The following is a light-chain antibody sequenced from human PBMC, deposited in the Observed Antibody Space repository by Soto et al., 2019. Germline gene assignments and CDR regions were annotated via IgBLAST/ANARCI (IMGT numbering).Light chain of an antibody. CDR3: QRQGGT. Sequence: SCRASQSVSSNLAWYQQKPGQAPRLLIYGASTRATGIPVRFSGSGSGRDFSVTIIRAEPEDSAAYFCQRQGGTFRQGTQVEI. V-gene: IGKV3-15*01. J-gene: IGKJ1*01. CDR2: GAS. CDR1: QSVSSN.